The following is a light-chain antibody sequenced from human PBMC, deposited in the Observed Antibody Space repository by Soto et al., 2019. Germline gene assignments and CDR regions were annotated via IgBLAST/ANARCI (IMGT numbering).Light chain of an antibody. CDR1: SSNIGAGYD. CDR2: GNS. Sequence: QFVLAQPPSVSWAPGQRVTISCTGSSSNIGAGYDVHWYQQLPGTAPKLLIYGNSNRPSGVPDRFSGSKSGTSASLAITGLQAEDEADYYCQSYDSSLSGSYVFGTGTKVTVL. V-gene: IGLV1-40*01. J-gene: IGLJ1*01. CDR3: QSYDSSLSGSYV.